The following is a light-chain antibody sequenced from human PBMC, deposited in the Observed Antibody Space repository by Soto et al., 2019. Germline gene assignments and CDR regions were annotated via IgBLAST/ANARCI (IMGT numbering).Light chain of an antibody. CDR2: DAS. CDR3: QQYDDLPIT. Sequence: DIQMTQSPSSLSASVGDRVTITCQASQDIDKFLNWYQQKPGKPPKLLIDDASNLATGVPSRFSRRGSGTDFTFTISSLQPEDVATYYCQQYDDLPITFGQGTRLQIK. J-gene: IGKJ5*01. V-gene: IGKV1-33*01. CDR1: QDIDKF.